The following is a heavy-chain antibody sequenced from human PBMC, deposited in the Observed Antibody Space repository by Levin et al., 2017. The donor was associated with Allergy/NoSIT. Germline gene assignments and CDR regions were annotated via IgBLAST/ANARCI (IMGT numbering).Heavy chain of an antibody. J-gene: IGHJ4*02. Sequence: GESLKISCAASGFTFSTYAMHWIRQAPGKGLEWVAVISYDGINQNYADSVKGRFTISRDNSKNTLSLQMNSLKPEDTAFYYCARDRYDSSGSTLDYWGPGTLVTVSS. CDR2: ISYDGINQ. CDR1: GFTFSTYA. D-gene: IGHD3-22*01. V-gene: IGHV3-30*04. CDR3: ARDRYDSSGSTLDY.